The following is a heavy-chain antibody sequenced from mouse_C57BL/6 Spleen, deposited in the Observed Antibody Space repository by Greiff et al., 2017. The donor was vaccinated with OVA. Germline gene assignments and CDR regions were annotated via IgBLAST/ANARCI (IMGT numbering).Heavy chain of an antibody. Sequence: EVQVVESGPELVKPGASVKISCKASGYSFTGYYMNWVKQSPEKSLEWIGEINPSTGGTTYNQKFKAKATLTVDKSSSTAYMQLKSLTSEDSAVYYCARDDYRGYFDVWGTGTTVTVSS. J-gene: IGHJ1*03. CDR3: ARDDYRGYFDV. D-gene: IGHD2-4*01. V-gene: IGHV1-42*01. CDR1: GYSFTGYY. CDR2: INPSTGGT.